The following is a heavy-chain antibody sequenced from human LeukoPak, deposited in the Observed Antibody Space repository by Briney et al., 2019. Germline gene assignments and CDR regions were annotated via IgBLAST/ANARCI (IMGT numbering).Heavy chain of an antibody. V-gene: IGHV3-21*01. CDR1: GFTFSSYS. CDR3: ARGRTVPKRPVFDY. J-gene: IGHJ4*02. D-gene: IGHD3-10*01. CDR2: ISSSSSYI. Sequence: GGSLRLSCAASGFTFSSYSVNWVRQAPGKGLEWVSSISSSSSYIYYADSVKGRFTISRDNAKNSLYLQMNSLRAEDTAVYYCARGRTVPKRPVFDYWGQGTLVTVSS.